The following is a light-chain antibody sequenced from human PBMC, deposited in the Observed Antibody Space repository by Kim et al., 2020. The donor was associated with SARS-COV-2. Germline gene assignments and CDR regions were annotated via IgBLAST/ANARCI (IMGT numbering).Light chain of an antibody. CDR1: SSNIGINN. CDR3: AAWDESLSGRL. CDR2: KND. V-gene: IGLV1-47*01. Sequence: QSVLTQPPSESGTPGQGVTISCSGSSSNIGINNVYWYQQLPGTAPKLLIYKNDQRPSGVPDRFSGSKSGTSASLAISGLRSDDEADYYCAAWDESLSGRLFGGGTQLTVL. J-gene: IGLJ3*02.